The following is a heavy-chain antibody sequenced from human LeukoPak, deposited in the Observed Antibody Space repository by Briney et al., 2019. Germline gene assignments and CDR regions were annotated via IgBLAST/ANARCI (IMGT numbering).Heavy chain of an antibody. D-gene: IGHD4-17*01. CDR1: GFTFSRYG. V-gene: IGHV3-33*01. CDR3: ARDALYGDRSFDY. Sequence: GGSLRLSCAASGFTFSRYGMHWVRQAPGKGLEWVAVMWYDGSNKYYADSVKGRFTISRDNSKNTLYLQMNSLRAEDTALYYCARDALYGDRSFDYWGQGTLVTVSS. J-gene: IGHJ4*02. CDR2: MWYDGSNK.